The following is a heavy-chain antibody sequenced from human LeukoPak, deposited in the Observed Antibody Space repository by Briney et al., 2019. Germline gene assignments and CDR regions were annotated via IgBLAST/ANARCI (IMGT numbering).Heavy chain of an antibody. CDR1: GGSISSYY. D-gene: IGHD5-18*01. CDR2: TYYSGST. CDR3: ARANVDTAMASFDY. J-gene: IGHJ4*02. Sequence: PSETLSLTCTVSGGSISSYYWSWIRQPPGKGLEWIGYTYYSGSTNYNPSLKSRVTISVDTSKNQFSLKLSSVTAADTAVYYCARANVDTAMASFDYWGQGTLVTVSS. V-gene: IGHV4-59*01.